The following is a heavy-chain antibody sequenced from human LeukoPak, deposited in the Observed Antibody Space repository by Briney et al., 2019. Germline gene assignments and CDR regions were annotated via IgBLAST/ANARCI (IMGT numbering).Heavy chain of an antibody. CDR2: ISGSGGST. J-gene: IGHJ5*02. D-gene: IGHD3-10*01. CDR1: GFTFSSYA. Sequence: GGSLRLSSAASGFTFSSYAMSWVRQAPGKGLEWVSAISGSGGSTYYADSVKGRFTISRDNSKNTLYLQMNSLRAEDTAVYYCAKGKKRFGELNWFDPWGQGTLVTGSS. V-gene: IGHV3-23*01. CDR3: AKGKKRFGELNWFDP.